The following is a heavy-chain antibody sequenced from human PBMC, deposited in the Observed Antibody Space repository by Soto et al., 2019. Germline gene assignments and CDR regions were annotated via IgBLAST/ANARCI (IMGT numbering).Heavy chain of an antibody. D-gene: IGHD1-26*01. J-gene: IGHJ4*02. CDR1: GGTFSSYA. CDR3: ARDLGYSGSPWYFDY. Sequence: ASVKVSCKASGGTFSSYAISWVRQAPGQGLEWMGGIIPIFGTANYAQKFQGRVTITADESTSTAYMELSSLRSEDTAVYYCARDLGYSGSPWYFDYWGQGTLVTVSS. CDR2: IIPIFGTA. V-gene: IGHV1-69*13.